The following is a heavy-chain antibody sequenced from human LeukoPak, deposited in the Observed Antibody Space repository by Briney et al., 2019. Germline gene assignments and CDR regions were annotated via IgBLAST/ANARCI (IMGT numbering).Heavy chain of an antibody. CDR2: ISSSSSYI. D-gene: IGHD3-10*01. J-gene: IGHJ4*02. CDR3: ARDPRGFGSGSYYVTNY. CDR1: GFTFSSYS. V-gene: IGHV3-21*01. Sequence: GGSLRLSCAASGFTFSSYSMNWVRQAPGKGLEWVSSISSSSSYIYYADSVKGRFTISRDNAKNSLYLQMNSLRAEDTAVYYCARDPRGFGSGSYYVTNYWGQGTLVTVSS.